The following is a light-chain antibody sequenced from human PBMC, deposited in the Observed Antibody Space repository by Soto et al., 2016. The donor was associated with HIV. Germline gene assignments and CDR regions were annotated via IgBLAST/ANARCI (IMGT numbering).Light chain of an antibody. CDR1: DTISTW. J-gene: IGKJ4*01. CDR3: QQYYTYPLT. CDR2: KAS. V-gene: IGKV1-5*03. Sequence: DIQMTQSPSTLSASVGARVTITCRASDTISTWLAWYQQKPGKAPKVLIYKASTLESGVPSRFSGSGSGTEFTLNISSLQPDDFATYSCQQYYTYPLTFGGGTKVEI.